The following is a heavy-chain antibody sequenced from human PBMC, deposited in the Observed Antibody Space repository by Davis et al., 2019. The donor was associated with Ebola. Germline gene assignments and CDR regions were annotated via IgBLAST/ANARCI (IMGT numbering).Heavy chain of an antibody. J-gene: IGHJ3*02. V-gene: IGHV1-46*01. CDR2: INPSGGST. Sequence: ASVKVSCKASGYTFTSYYMHWVRQAPGQGLEWMGIINPSGGSTSYAQKFQGRVTMTRDTSTSTVYMELSSLRSEDTAVYYCARDKLDYGGNSVAFDIWGQGTMVTVSS. CDR1: GYTFTSYY. CDR3: ARDKLDYGGNSVAFDI. D-gene: IGHD4-23*01.